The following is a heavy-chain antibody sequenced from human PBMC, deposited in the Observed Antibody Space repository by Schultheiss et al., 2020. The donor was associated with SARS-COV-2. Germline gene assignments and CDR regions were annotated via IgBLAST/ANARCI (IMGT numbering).Heavy chain of an antibody. J-gene: IGHJ4*02. D-gene: IGHD6-19*01. Sequence: GESLKISCKGSGYSFTSYWISWVRQMPGKGLEWMGIIYPGDSDTRYSPSFQGQVTISADKSISTAYPQWSSLKASDTAMYYCARPGAYSSGWYYFDYWGQGTLVTVSS. V-gene: IGHV5-51*01. CDR1: GYSFTSYW. CDR2: IYPGDSDT. CDR3: ARPGAYSSGWYYFDY.